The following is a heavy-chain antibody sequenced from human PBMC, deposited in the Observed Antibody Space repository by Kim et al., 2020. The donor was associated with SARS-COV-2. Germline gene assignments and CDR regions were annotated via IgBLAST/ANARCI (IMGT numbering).Heavy chain of an antibody. CDR3: ASPVGSSWYRGDDY. V-gene: IGHV3-30*04. CDR1: GFTFSSYA. J-gene: IGHJ4*02. D-gene: IGHD6-13*01. Sequence: GVSLRLSCAASGFTFSSYAMHWVRQAPGKGLEWVAVISYDGSNKYYADSVKGRFTISRDNSKNTLYLQMNSLRAEDTAVYYCASPVGSSWYRGDDYWGQGTLVTVSS. CDR2: ISYDGSNK.